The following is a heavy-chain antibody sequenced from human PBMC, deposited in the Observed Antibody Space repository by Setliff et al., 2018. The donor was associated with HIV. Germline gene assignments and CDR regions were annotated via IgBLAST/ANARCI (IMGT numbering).Heavy chain of an antibody. Sequence: SETLSLTCTVSGGSINNHYWSWIRQPQGQGLEWIGNIHYSGRTNYNPSLKSRVTISVDTSKNQFSLMLGSITAADTAVYYCARERLSRLGLDYWGQGTLVTVSS. CDR2: IHYSGRT. J-gene: IGHJ4*02. V-gene: IGHV4-59*11. CDR1: GGSINNHY. CDR3: ARERLSRLGLDY. D-gene: IGHD1-1*01.